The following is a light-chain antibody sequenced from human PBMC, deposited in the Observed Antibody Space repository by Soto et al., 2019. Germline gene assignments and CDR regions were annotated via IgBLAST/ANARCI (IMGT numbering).Light chain of an antibody. CDR3: HQYGSSPT. CDR1: QSLSSAY. J-gene: IGKJ1*01. Sequence: ENVLTQSPGTLSLSPGERATLSCRASQSLSSAYLAWYQHKPGQAPRLLIYGVSSRATGIPDRFSGSGSGTDSTLTISRLEPDDFAVYYCHQYGSSPTFGQGTKVDIK. CDR2: GVS. V-gene: IGKV3-20*01.